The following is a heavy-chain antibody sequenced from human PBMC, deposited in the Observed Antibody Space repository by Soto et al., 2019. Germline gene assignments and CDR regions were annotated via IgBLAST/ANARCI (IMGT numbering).Heavy chain of an antibody. Sequence: GGSLRLSCAASGFTFSSYAMHWVRQAPGKGLEWVAVISYDGSNKYYADSVKGRFTISRDNSKNTLYLQMNSLRAEDTAVYYCADFTYGDYVDYWGQGTLVTVSS. CDR2: ISYDGSNK. CDR1: GFTFSSYA. J-gene: IGHJ4*02. V-gene: IGHV3-30-3*01. D-gene: IGHD4-17*01. CDR3: ADFTYGDYVDY.